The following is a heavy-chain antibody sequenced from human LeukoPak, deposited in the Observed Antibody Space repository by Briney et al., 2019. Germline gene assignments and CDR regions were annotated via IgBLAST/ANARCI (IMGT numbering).Heavy chain of an antibody. CDR1: GYGFRGYY. Sequence: ASVKVSCKASGYGFRGYYIHWVRQAPGQGLEWMGWINPNSGDTNYAQKFQGRVTMTRDTSITTAYMELSRLRSDDTAVYYCARAHCSSSGCYDWFDPWGQGKLVTVSS. CDR2: INPNSGDT. CDR3: ARAHCSSSGCYDWFDP. J-gene: IGHJ5*02. D-gene: IGHD3-22*01. V-gene: IGHV1-2*02.